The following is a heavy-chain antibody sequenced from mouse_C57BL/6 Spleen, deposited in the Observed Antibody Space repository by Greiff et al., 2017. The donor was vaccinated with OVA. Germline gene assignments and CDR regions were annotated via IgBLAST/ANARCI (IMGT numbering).Heavy chain of an antibody. CDR2: IYPGGGYT. V-gene: IGHV1-63*01. Sequence: QVQLQQSGAELVRPGTSVKMSCKASGYTFTNYWIGWAKQRPGHGLEWIGDIYPGGGYTNYNEKFKGKATLTADKASSTAYMQFSSLTSEDSAIYYWARRALYYSNYLDYWGQGTTLTVSS. J-gene: IGHJ2*01. D-gene: IGHD2-5*01. CDR1: GYTFTNYW. CDR3: ARRALYYSNYLDY.